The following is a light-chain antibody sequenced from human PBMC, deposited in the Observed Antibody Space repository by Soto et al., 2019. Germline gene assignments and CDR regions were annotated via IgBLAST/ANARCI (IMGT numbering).Light chain of an antibody. CDR3: AVWDDSLNGPI. CDR2: SNS. J-gene: IGLJ2*01. CDR1: NSNIGSNT. V-gene: IGLV1-44*01. Sequence: QSVLTQPPSASGTPGQRVTISCSGSNSNIGSNTVNWYQQLPGTAPKVPIYSNSQRSSGVPDRFSGSQSGTSASLAISGLQSDDEADYYCAVWDDSLNGPIFGGGTKLTVL.